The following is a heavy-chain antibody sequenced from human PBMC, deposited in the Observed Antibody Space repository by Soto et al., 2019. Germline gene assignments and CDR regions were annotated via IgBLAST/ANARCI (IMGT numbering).Heavy chain of an antibody. CDR3: AGQTFTIAAASYGRSNWFDP. V-gene: IGHV4-30-4*01. Sequence: SETLSLTCTVSGASISSGDYFWSWIRQSPGKGLQWIGYLYDSGSSYYNPSLKSRVTMSIDTSKNEFSLRLNSVTAADTAVYYCAGQTFTIAAASYGRSNWFDPWGPGTLVTVSS. CDR1: GASISSGDYF. CDR2: LYDSGSS. J-gene: IGHJ5*02. D-gene: IGHD6-25*01.